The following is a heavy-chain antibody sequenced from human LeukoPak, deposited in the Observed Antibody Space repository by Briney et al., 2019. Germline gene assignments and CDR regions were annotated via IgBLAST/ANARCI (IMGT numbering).Heavy chain of an antibody. J-gene: IGHJ4*02. Sequence: ASVKVSCKASGYTFSSHDIYWVRQAPGQGLEWMGWMNLNSGDTYYAHNFQGRFSITSDTSKSTTYMDLASLAPEDTAVYYCARVPVPAPRRGLYFDSWGQGTLITVSS. V-gene: IGHV1-8*01. D-gene: IGHD2-2*01. CDR2: MNLNSGDT. CDR1: GYTFSSHD. CDR3: ARVPVPAPRRGLYFDS.